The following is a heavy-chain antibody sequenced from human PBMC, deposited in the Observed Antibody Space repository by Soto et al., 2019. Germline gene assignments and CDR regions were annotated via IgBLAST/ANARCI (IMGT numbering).Heavy chain of an antibody. Sequence: QVQLQESGPGLVKPSQTLSLTCTVSGGSISSGGYYWSWIRQHPGKGLEWIGYIYYSGSTYYNPSLKSRVTISVVTSKNQFSLKLSSVTAADTAVYYCARVYGSGLNNWFDPWGQGTLVTVSS. J-gene: IGHJ5*02. CDR3: ARVYGSGLNNWFDP. V-gene: IGHV4-31*03. CDR1: GGSISSGGYY. D-gene: IGHD3-10*01. CDR2: IYYSGST.